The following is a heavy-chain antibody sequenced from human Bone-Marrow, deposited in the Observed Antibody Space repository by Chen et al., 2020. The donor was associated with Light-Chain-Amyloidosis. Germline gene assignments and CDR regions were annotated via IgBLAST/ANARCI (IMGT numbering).Heavy chain of an antibody. D-gene: IGHD3-16*02. CDR3: AHTRGSDYDYVWGSYRYAENFDY. CDR1: GGSLRGYY. Sequence: QVQLQQWDAGLLKPSETLSLTCGVNGGSLRGYYWSWIRQPPGKGLEWIGEISQSGSTYYNPTLRSRVTISLDTSKNQFSLKLSSVTAADTAVYYCAHTRGSDYDYVWGSYRYAENFDYWGQGTLVTVSS. J-gene: IGHJ4*02. CDR2: ISQSGST. V-gene: IGHV4-34*01.